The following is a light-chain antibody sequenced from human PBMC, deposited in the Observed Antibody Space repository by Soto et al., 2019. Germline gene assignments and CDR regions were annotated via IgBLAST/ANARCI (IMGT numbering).Light chain of an antibody. Sequence: DIQITQSPSALAVPVRDRVASTCRASQTISSWLAWYQQKPGKAPKLLIYAASSLQSGVPSRFSGSGSGTEFTLTIRSLQPDDFATYYCLQYNSLYTFGQGTRLEIK. CDR1: QTISSW. CDR2: AAS. J-gene: IGKJ5*01. V-gene: IGKV1-5*01. CDR3: LQYNSLYT.